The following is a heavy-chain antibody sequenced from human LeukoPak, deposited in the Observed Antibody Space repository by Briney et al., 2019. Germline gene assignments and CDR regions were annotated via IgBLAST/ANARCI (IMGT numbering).Heavy chain of an antibody. V-gene: IGHV3-7*01. Sequence: GVSLRLSCAASGFTFSSYWMSWVRQAPGKGLEWVANIKQDGSEKYYVDSVKGRFTISRDNAKNSLYLQMNSLRAEDTAVYYCARYSSSSLLYYYYYMDVWGKGTTVTVSS. CDR2: IKQDGSEK. D-gene: IGHD6-6*01. CDR1: GFTFSSYW. J-gene: IGHJ6*03. CDR3: ARYSSSSLLYYYYYMDV.